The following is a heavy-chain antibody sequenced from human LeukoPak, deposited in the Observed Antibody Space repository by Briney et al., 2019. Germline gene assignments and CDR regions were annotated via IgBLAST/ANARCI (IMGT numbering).Heavy chain of an antibody. CDR3: AKDSSGSYYYFDY. CDR1: GFTFSSST. CDR2: ISGSGGST. D-gene: IGHD1-26*01. V-gene: IGHV3-23*01. J-gene: IGHJ4*02. Sequence: PGGSLRLSCAASGFTFSSSTLSWVRQAPGKGLEWVSAISGSGGSTYYADSVKGRFTISRDNSKNTLYLQMNSLRAEDTAVYYCAKDSSGSYYYFDYWGQGTLVTVSS.